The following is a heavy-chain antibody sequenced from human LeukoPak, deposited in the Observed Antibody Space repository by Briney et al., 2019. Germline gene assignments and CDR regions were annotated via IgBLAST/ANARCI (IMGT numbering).Heavy chain of an antibody. CDR3: ARSYYDSSGYRDY. Sequence: ASVQVSCKASGGTFSSYAISWVRQAPGQGLEWMGRIIPIFGTANYAQKFQGRVTITTDESTSTAYMELSSLRSEDTAVYYCARSYYDSSGYRDYWGQGTLVTVSS. J-gene: IGHJ4*02. V-gene: IGHV1-69*05. D-gene: IGHD3-22*01. CDR2: IIPIFGTA. CDR1: GGTFSSYA.